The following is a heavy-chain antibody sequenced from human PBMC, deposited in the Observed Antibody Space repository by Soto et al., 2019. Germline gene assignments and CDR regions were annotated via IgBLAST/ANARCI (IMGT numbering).Heavy chain of an antibody. CDR3: RTQWLD. V-gene: IGHV3-15*01. J-gene: IGHJ4*02. Sequence: EVQLVESGGGLVKPGGSLRLSCAASGITFSNVWMSWVRQAPGKGLEWLGRIKKKTDGGTADYAAPVKGRITISRDDSKDTLYLQMTNLKTEDTAVYYCRTQWLDWGQGTLVTVSS. CDR1: GITFSNVW. D-gene: IGHD6-19*01. CDR2: IKKKTDGGTA.